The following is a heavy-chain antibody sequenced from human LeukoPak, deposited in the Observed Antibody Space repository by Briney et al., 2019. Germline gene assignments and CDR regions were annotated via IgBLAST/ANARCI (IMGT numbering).Heavy chain of an antibody. CDR3: ARGPSGYHNT. V-gene: IGHV3-21*01. Sequence: GGSLRHSCAASGFTFNSYTTNWVRQAPGKGLEWVSSISSSSSYIYYAASVKGRFTISRDNAKNSLYLQMNSLRAEDTAVYYCARGPSGYHNTGGQGTLVTVSS. D-gene: IGHD5-12*01. CDR2: ISSSSSYI. CDR1: GFTFNSYT. J-gene: IGHJ4*02.